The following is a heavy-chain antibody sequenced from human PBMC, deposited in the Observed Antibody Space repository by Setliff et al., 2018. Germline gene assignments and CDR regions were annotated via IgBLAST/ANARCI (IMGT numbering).Heavy chain of an antibody. CDR1: GDSISRSTYY. J-gene: IGHJ4*02. Sequence: SETLSLTCTVSGDSISRSTYYWGWIRQSPGKGLDWIGTVDHSGHTFYNPSLKSRVTISVDTSKNHFSLKLTSVSAADTAVYYCARRDSTGYYGYSFDFWGQGTLVTVSS. D-gene: IGHD3-22*01. CDR2: VDHSGHT. CDR3: ARRDSTGYYGYSFDF. V-gene: IGHV4-39*02.